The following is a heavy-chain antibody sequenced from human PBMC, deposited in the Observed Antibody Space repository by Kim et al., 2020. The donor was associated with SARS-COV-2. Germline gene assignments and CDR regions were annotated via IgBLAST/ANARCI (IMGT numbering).Heavy chain of an antibody. CDR3: ARMPLRGGFLFDY. J-gene: IGHJ4*02. V-gene: IGHV4-39*01. Sequence: SETLSLTCTVSGGSISSSSYYWGWIRQPPGKGLEWIGSIYYSGSTYYNPSLKSRVTISVDTSKNQFSLKLSSVTAADTAVYYCARMPLRGGFLFDYWGQGTLVTVSS. D-gene: IGHD2-2*01. CDR2: IYYSGST. CDR1: GGSISSSSYY.